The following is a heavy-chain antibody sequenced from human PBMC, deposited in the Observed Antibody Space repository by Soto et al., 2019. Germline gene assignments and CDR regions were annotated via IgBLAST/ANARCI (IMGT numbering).Heavy chain of an antibody. J-gene: IGHJ6*02. D-gene: IGHD3-10*01. CDR2: INHSGST. CDR3: ARVNYYGSGSYYKIPNYYYYGMDV. V-gene: IGHV4-34*01. Sequence: PPDTLCHTCPFSGGFTSGSSWRWSPQPQRTGLEAIVEINHSGSTNYNPSLKSRVTISVDTSKNQFSLKLSSVTAADTAVYYCARVNYYGSGSYYKIPNYYYYGMDVRGQGTTVTVSS. CDR1: GGFTSGSS.